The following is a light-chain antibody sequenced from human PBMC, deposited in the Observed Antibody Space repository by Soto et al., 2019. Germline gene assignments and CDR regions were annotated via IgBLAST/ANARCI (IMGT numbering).Light chain of an antibody. CDR3: QQYGSSPLT. J-gene: IGKJ4*01. V-gene: IGKV3-20*01. CDR2: DTS. CDR1: QSASSY. Sequence: EIVLTQSPGTLSLSVGERVTLSCRASQSASSYLAWYQQTPGQAPRLLIYDTSNRATGTPDRFSGSGSGTDFTLTISRLEPEDFTVYYCQQYGSSPLTFGGGTTVEIK.